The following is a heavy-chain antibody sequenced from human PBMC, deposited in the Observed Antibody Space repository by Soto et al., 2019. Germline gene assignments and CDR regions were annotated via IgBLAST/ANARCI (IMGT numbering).Heavy chain of an antibody. CDR1: GYTFTGYY. Sequence: EASVKVSCKASGYTFTGYYMHWVRQAPGQGLEWMGWINPNSGGTNYAQKFQGWVTMTRDTSISTAYMELSRLRSDDTAVYYCARGVGFRYCSGGSCYYYYYGMDVWGQGTTVTVSS. CDR2: INPNSGGT. D-gene: IGHD2-15*01. J-gene: IGHJ6*02. CDR3: ARGVGFRYCSGGSCYYYYYGMDV. V-gene: IGHV1-2*04.